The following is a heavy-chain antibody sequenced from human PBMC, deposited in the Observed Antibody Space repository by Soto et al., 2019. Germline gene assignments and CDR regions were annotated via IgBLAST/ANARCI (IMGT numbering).Heavy chain of an antibody. CDR2: IIPISNTA. D-gene: IGHD3-16*01. Sequence: QQQLVQSGAEVKKPGSSVKVSCKASGGTFGNYAISWVRQAPGQGLEWMGKIIPISNTANYAQKFQGRITLTADRSPPTDIAYTELSSLRSEDTALYSFARVSRPGSYGEDVWCEGTTVTDSS. CDR1: GGTFGNYA. J-gene: IGHJ6*04. CDR3: ARVSRPGSYGEDV. V-gene: IGHV1-69*06.